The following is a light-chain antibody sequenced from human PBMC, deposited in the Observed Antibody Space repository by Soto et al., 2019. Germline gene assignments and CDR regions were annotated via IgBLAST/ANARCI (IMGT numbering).Light chain of an antibody. Sequence: EIVMTQSPATLSVSPGERATLSCRASQSVSSNLAWYQQKPGQAPRLLIYGASTRATGIPARFSGSGSGTEFTLTISSLQSEDFAVYYCQQSYKTPHTFGQGTKLETK. CDR1: QSVSSN. CDR3: QQSYKTPHT. CDR2: GAS. V-gene: IGKV3-15*01. J-gene: IGKJ2*01.